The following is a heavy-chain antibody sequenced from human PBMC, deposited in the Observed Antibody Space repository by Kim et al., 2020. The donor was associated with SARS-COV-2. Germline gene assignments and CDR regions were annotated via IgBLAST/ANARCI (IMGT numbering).Heavy chain of an antibody. CDR1: GFTFSDYY. J-gene: IGHJ6*02. CDR3: ARVGYDYVWGSYRDYYYYYGMDV. CDR2: ISSSSSYT. Sequence: WGSLRLSCAASGFTFSDYYMSWIRQAPGQGLEWVSYISSSSSYTNYSDSVKGRFTISRDNAKNSLYLQINSLIAEDTAAYYCARVGYDYVWGSYRDYYYYYGMDVWGQGTTVTVSS. D-gene: IGHD3-16*02. V-gene: IGHV3-11*03.